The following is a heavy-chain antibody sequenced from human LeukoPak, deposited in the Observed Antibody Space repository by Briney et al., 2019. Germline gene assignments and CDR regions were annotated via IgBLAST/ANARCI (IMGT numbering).Heavy chain of an antibody. D-gene: IGHD1-26*01. CDR1: GFKIDDYY. CDR3: VRDRGTYRPIDY. CDR2: ISLSGGTI. J-gene: IGHJ4*02. V-gene: IGHV3-11*04. Sequence: GGSLRLSCAASGFKIDDYYMSWIRQAPGKGLEWVSHISLSGGTIHYADSVKGRFTVSRDNAKNSLYLQMNSLRAEDTAVYYCVRDRGTYRPIDYWGQGTLVTVSS.